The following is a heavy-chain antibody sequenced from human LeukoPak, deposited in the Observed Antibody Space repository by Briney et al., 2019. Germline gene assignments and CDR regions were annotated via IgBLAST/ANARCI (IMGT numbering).Heavy chain of an antibody. V-gene: IGHV3-73*01. CDR1: GFTFSASA. Sequence: QPGGSLKLSCAASGFTFSASAMHWVRQASGKGLEWVGRIRSKANNYATAYAASVNGRFTISRDDSKNTAYLQMNSLKTEDTAVYYCTRVDSRTTILGGPLYGMDVWGQGTTVTVSS. J-gene: IGHJ6*02. CDR2: IRSKANNYAT. CDR3: TRVDSRTTILGGPLYGMDV. D-gene: IGHD3-3*01.